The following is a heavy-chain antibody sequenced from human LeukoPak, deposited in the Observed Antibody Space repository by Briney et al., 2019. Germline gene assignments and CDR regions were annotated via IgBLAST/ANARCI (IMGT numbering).Heavy chain of an antibody. V-gene: IGHV1-18*01. D-gene: IGHD3-22*01. Sequence: ASVKVSCKASGYTFTSYGISWVRQAPGQGLEWMGWISAYNGNTNYAQKLQGRVTMTTDTSTSTAYMELSSLRSEDTAVYYCARDLPDLTYSYDSSGLDYWGQGTLVTVST. CDR1: GYTFTSYG. CDR3: ARDLPDLTYSYDSSGLDY. J-gene: IGHJ4*02. CDR2: ISAYNGNT.